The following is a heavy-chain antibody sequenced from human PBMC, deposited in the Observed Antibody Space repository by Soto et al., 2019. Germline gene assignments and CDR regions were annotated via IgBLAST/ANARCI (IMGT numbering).Heavy chain of an antibody. D-gene: IGHD3-3*01. CDR3: AREFTIFGVVTPYMDV. Sequence: PGGSLRLSCAASGFTFSSYAMHWVRQAPGKGLEWVAVISYDGSNKYYADSVKGRFTISRDNSKNTLYLQMNSLRAEDTAVYYCAREFTIFGVVTPYMDVWGQGTTVTVS. CDR1: GFTFSSYA. J-gene: IGHJ6*03. CDR2: ISYDGSNK. V-gene: IGHV3-30-3*01.